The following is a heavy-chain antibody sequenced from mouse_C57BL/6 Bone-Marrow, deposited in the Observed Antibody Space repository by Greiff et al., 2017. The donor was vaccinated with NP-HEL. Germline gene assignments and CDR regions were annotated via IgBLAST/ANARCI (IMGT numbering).Heavy chain of an antibody. CDR2: INYDGSST. D-gene: IGHD2-2*01. Sequence: EVKLVESEGGLVQPGSSMKLSCTASGFTFSDYYMAWVRQVPEKGLEWVANINYDGSSTYYLDSLKSRFIISRDNAKNILYLQMSSLKSEDTATYYCARDPLYGDDGHWYFDVWGTGTTVTVSS. V-gene: IGHV5-16*01. J-gene: IGHJ1*03. CDR1: GFTFSDYY. CDR3: ARDPLYGDDGHWYFDV.